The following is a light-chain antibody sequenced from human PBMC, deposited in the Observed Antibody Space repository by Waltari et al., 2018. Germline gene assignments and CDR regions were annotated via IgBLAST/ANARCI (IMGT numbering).Light chain of an antibody. CDR2: KVS. Sequence: DVVMTQSPISLSVTLGQPASIPCRSSQSLVHSDGNTYLNWFHQRPGQSPRRLIYKVSNRDSGVPDRFSGSGSGTDFTLKISRVEAEDVGVYHCMQAARWPKTFGQGTKLEIK. CDR3: MQAARWPKT. J-gene: IGKJ1*01. V-gene: IGKV2-30*02. CDR1: QSLVHSDGNTY.